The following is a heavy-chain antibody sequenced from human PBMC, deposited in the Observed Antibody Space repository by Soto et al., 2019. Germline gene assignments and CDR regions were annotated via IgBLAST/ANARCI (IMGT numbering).Heavy chain of an antibody. D-gene: IGHD3-10*01. V-gene: IGHV4-28*03. Sequence: PSETLSLTCAVSGYSISSSNWWGWIRQPPGKGLEWIGYIYYSGTTYYNPSLKSRVTISVDTSKNQFSLKLSSVTAADTAVYYCARVPMVRGVIIPGDYWGQG. CDR3: ARVPMVRGVIIPGDY. CDR2: IYYSGTT. CDR1: GYSISSSNW. J-gene: IGHJ4*02.